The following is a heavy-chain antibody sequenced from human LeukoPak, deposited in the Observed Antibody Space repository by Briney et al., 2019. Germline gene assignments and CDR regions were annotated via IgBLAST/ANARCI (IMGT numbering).Heavy chain of an antibody. CDR2: NYYSGST. J-gene: IGHJ4*02. CDR3: ARTVTYYDFWSGPPNNYYFDY. D-gene: IGHD3-3*01. CDR1: GGSVSSGSYY. Sequence: SETLSLTCTVSGGSVSSGSYYWSWIRQPPGKGLEWIGYNYYSGSTNYNPSLKSRVTISVDTSKNQFSLKLSSVTAADTAVYYCARTVTYYDFWSGPPNNYYFDYWGQGTLVTVSS. V-gene: IGHV4-61*01.